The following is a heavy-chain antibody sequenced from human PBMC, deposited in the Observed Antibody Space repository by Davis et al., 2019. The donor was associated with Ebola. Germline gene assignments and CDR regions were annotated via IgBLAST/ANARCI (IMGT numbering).Heavy chain of an antibody. CDR3: ARTGSSWYSLY. D-gene: IGHD6-13*01. V-gene: IGHV4-59*01. Sequence: PSETLSLTCTVSGGSISSYYWSWIRQPPGKGLEWIGYIYYSGSTNYNPSLKSRVTISVDTSKNQFPLKLSSVTAADTAVYYCARTGSSWYSLYWGQGTLVTVSS. CDR2: IYYSGST. CDR1: GGSISSYY. J-gene: IGHJ4*02.